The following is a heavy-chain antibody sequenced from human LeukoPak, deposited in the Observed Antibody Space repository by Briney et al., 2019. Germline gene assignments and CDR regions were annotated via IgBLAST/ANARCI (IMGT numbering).Heavy chain of an antibody. CDR1: GFTFSSYG. CDR3: ARVLTGSHYYYYGMDV. CDR2: IWYDGSNK. Sequence: PGGSLRLSCAASGFTFSSYGMHWVRQAPGKGLEWVAVIWYDGSNKYYADSVKGRFTISRDNSKNTLYLQMNSLRAEDTAVYYCARVLTGSHYYYYGMDVWGQGTTVTVSS. D-gene: IGHD1-20*01. J-gene: IGHJ6*02. V-gene: IGHV3-33*01.